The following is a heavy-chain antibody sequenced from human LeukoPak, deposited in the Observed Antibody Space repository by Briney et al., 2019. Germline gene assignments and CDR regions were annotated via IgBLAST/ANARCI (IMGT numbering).Heavy chain of an antibody. CDR1: GGSISSGDCY. CDR3: ARHPTTMIVVVIFDAFDI. CDR2: IYYSGST. J-gene: IGHJ3*02. Sequence: SQTLSLTCTVSGGSISSGDCYWSWIRQPPGKGLEWIGYIYYSGSTYYNPSLKSRVTISVDTSKNQFSLKLSSVTAADTAVYYCARHPTTMIVVVIFDAFDIWGQGTMVTVSS. V-gene: IGHV4-30-4*01. D-gene: IGHD3-22*01.